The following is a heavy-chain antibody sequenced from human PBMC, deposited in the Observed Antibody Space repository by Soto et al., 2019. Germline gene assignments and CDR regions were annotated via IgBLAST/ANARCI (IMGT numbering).Heavy chain of an antibody. J-gene: IGHJ6*02. CDR2: MNPNSGNT. CDR3: ARVGGPYCGGDCYSLLGYYGMDV. D-gene: IGHD2-21*02. Sequence: GASVKVSCKASGYTFTSYDINWVRQATGQGLEWMGWMNPNSGNTGYAQKFQGRVTMTRNTSISTAYMELSSLRSEDTAVYYCARVGGPYCGGDCYSLLGYYGMDVWGQGTTVTVSS. V-gene: IGHV1-8*01. CDR1: GYTFTSYD.